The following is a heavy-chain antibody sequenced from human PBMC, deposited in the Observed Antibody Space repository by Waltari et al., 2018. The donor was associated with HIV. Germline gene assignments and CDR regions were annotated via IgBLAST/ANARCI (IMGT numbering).Heavy chain of an antibody. CDR2: INPKNGVT. Sequence: QVQVVRSGAGVKRPGASARVSCKPSGSSLLTYYLQWVRQAPEQGLDRMGQINPKNGVTNYPQKFKCRVSMTRDTSISTAYLQVTTLRSDDTAVYYCARGFFQNDLRGLFDLWGRGTLVTVSS. CDR3: ARGFFQNDLRGLFDL. D-gene: IGHD3-16*01. J-gene: IGHJ2*01. CDR1: GSSLLTYY. V-gene: IGHV1-2*06.